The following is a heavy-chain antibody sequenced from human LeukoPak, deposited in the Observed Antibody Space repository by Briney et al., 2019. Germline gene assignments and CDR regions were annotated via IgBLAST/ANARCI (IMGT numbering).Heavy chain of an antibody. Sequence: SETLSLTCAVSGGSISSSNWWSWVRQPPGKGLEWIGEIYHSGSTNYKPSRKSRVTISVDKSKNQFSLKLRSVTAADTAVYYCAGTTVVTSYWYFDLWGRGTLVTVSS. J-gene: IGHJ2*01. CDR2: IYHSGST. D-gene: IGHD4-23*01. CDR3: AGTTVVTSYWYFDL. CDR1: GGSISSSNW. V-gene: IGHV4-4*02.